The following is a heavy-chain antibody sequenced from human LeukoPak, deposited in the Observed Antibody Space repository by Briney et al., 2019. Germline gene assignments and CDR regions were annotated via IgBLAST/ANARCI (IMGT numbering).Heavy chain of an antibody. J-gene: IGHJ4*02. CDR3: ANYGSGKDYFDY. D-gene: IGHD3-10*01. CDR1: GFTFSSYW. Sequence: GGSLRLSCAASGFTFSSYWMSWVRQAPGKGLEWVANIKQDGSEKYYVDSVKGRFTISRDNSKNTLYLQMNSLRAEDTAVYYCANYGSGKDYFDYWGQGTLVTVSS. CDR2: IKQDGSEK. V-gene: IGHV3-7*03.